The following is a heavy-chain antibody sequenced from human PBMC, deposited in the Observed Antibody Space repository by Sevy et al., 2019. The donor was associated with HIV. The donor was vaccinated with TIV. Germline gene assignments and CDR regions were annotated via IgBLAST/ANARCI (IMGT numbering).Heavy chain of an antibody. D-gene: IGHD3-10*01. CDR1: GFTFSRYS. J-gene: IGHJ6*02. Sequence: GGSLRLSCAASGFTFSRYSMNWVRQAPGKGLEWISSISSSSSTIYYADSVKGRFTISRDNAKNSLYLQMNSLRAEDTAVYYCARETWRYYGSGSYYYYGMDVWGQGTTVTVSS. V-gene: IGHV3-48*01. CDR2: ISSSSSTI. CDR3: ARETWRYYGSGSYYYYGMDV.